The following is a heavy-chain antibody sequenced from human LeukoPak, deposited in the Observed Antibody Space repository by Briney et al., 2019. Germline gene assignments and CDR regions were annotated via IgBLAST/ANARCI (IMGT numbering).Heavy chain of an antibody. V-gene: IGHV5-51*01. D-gene: IGHD2-15*01. Sequence: GESLKISCKGSGYSSTNYWIAWVRQMPGKGLEWMGIVYPGDSDTRYSPSFQGQVTISADKSISTAYLQWSSLKASDTAIYYCARGGSYYYYYYMDVWGTGTTVTVSS. CDR2: VYPGDSDT. CDR3: ARGGSYYYYYYMDV. CDR1: GYSSTNYW. J-gene: IGHJ6*03.